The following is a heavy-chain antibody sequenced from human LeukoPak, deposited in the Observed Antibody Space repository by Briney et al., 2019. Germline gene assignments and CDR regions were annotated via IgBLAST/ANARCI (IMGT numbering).Heavy chain of an antibody. V-gene: IGHV3-30-3*01. D-gene: IGHD6-6*01. Sequence: GGSLRLSCAVSGFAFGSEAMSWVRQAPGKGLEWVAVKSYDGSNKYYADSVKGRFTISRDNSKNTLYLQMNSLRAEDTAVYYCARDGGEQLVGPFDYWGQGTLVTVSS. CDR3: ARDGGEQLVGPFDY. CDR1: GFAFGSEA. CDR2: KSYDGSNK. J-gene: IGHJ4*02.